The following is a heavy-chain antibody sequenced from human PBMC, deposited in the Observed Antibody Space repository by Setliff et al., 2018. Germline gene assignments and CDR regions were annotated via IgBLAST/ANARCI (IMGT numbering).Heavy chain of an antibody. CDR1: GFTFSSYA. CDR2: MSASGTST. V-gene: IGHV3-23*01. D-gene: IGHD2-8*02. Sequence: QPGGSLRLSCATSGFTFSSYAMSWVRQAPGKGLEWVSAMSASGTSTYHADSVKGRFTISGDNSKNTLYLQMNSLRAEDTAVYFCAKSPVAYCSGAVCYPFGYWGQGTLVTVSS. CDR3: AKSPVAYCSGAVCYPFGY. J-gene: IGHJ4*02.